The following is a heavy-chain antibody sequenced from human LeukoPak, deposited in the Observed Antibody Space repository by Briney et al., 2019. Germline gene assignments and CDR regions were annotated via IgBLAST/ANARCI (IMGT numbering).Heavy chain of an antibody. Sequence: ASVKVSCKSSGGTFSTYGFTWVRQAPGQGLEWMGWIFPKFGTSNYAQRFQGRVTITADESTNTAYMEMRSLRSDDTAVYYCARGSSGSHTFDFWGQGSVVTVSS. CDR2: IFPKFGTS. J-gene: IGHJ4*02. CDR1: GGTFSTYG. V-gene: IGHV1-69*13. CDR3: ARGSSGSHTFDF. D-gene: IGHD1-26*01.